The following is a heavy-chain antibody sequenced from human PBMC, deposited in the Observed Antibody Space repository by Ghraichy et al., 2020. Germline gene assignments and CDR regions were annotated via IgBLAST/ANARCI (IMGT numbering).Heavy chain of an antibody. CDR1: GGSISSYY. V-gene: IGHV4-4*07. Sequence: SETLSLTCTVSGGSISSYYWSWIRQPAGKGLEWIGRIYTSGSTNYNPFLKSRVTMSVDTSKNQFSLKLSSVTAADTAVYYCARDRGTRDYGSGTPFDYWGQGTLVTVSS. J-gene: IGHJ4*02. CDR3: ARDRGTRDYGSGTPFDY. D-gene: IGHD3-10*01. CDR2: IYTSGST.